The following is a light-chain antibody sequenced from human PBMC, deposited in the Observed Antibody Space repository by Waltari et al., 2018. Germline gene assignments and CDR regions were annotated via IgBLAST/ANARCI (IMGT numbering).Light chain of an antibody. CDR2: DVS. V-gene: IGLV2-11*01. CDR1: SSDVGGYDY. Sequence: QSALTQPRSVSGSPGHSVTISCTGTSSDVGGYDYVPWYQQYPGKAPKPVIYDVSKRPSGVPDRFSGSKSGNTASLTISGVQAGDEADYNCCSYAGRATWAFGGGTKLTVL. CDR3: CSYAGRATWA. J-gene: IGLJ3*02.